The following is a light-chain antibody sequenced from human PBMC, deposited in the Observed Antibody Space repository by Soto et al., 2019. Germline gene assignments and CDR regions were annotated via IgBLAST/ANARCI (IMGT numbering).Light chain of an antibody. CDR2: DAS. Sequence: EVVLAQSHATLSLSPGERSTLSCRASQSVSSYLAWYQQKPGQAPRLLIYDASNRATGIPARFSGSGSGTDFTLTISSLEPEDFAVYYCQQRSNWPWTFGQGTKVDIK. CDR3: QQRSNWPWT. J-gene: IGKJ1*01. V-gene: IGKV3-11*01. CDR1: QSVSSY.